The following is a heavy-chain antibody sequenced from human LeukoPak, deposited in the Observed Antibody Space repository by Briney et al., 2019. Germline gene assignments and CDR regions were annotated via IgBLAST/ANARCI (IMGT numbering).Heavy chain of an antibody. CDR1: GYTFTSYD. D-gene: IGHD2-15*01. Sequence: ASVKVSCKASGYTFTSYDINWVRQATGQGLEWMGWMNPNSGNTGYAQKFQRRVTMTRNTSISTAYMELSSLRSEDTAVYYCARAGGYCGRISCPYYFDYWGQGSLVAVS. V-gene: IGHV1-8*02. J-gene: IGHJ4*02. CDR3: ARAGGYCGRISCPYYFDY. CDR2: MNPNSGNT.